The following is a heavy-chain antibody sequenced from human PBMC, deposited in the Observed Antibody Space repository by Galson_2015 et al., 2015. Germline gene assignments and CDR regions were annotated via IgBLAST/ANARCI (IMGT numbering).Heavy chain of an antibody. CDR3: ARQGYSSGWSAYYYYGMDV. Sequence: ETLSLTCTVSGGSISSSSYYWGWIRQPPGKGLEWIGSIYYSGSTYYNPSLKSRVTISVDTSKNQFSLKLSSVTAADTAVYYCARQGYSSGWSAYYYYGMDVWGQGTTVTVSS. CDR1: GGSISSSSYY. D-gene: IGHD6-19*01. V-gene: IGHV4-39*01. CDR2: IYYSGST. J-gene: IGHJ6*02.